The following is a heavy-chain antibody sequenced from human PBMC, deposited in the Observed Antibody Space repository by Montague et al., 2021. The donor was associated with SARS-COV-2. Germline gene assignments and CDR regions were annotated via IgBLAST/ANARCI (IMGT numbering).Heavy chain of an antibody. J-gene: IGHJ6*02. D-gene: IGHD3-22*01. CDR1: GGSISSSSYY. Sequence: SETLSLTCTVSGGSISSSSYYWGWIRQAPGKGLEWIGSIYYTGSTYYNPSLKSRVTISADTSKNQFSLKLSSVTAADTAVYYCARDTRVAVIVLVTRYGLDVWGQGTTVTVSS. V-gene: IGHV4-39*07. CDR2: IYYTGST. CDR3: ARDTRVAVIVLVTRYGLDV.